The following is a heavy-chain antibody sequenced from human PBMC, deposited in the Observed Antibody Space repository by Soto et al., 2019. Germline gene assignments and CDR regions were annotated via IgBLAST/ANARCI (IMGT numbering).Heavy chain of an antibody. D-gene: IGHD2-15*01. CDR1: GFTFSTYG. CDR2: ISYDGSNK. J-gene: IGHJ3*02. V-gene: IGHV3-30*18. Sequence: LRLSFASSGFTFSTYGIHVFRQAPGKGLDWLAFISYDGSNKYYADSVKGRFTISGDNSKNTLYLQMNSLRAEDTAVYYCAKAGVVAEINIWGQGTMVTVSS. CDR3: AKAGVVAEINI.